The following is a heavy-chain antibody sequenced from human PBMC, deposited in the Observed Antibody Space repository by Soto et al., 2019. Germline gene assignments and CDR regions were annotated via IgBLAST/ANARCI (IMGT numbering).Heavy chain of an antibody. J-gene: IGHJ6*02. CDR2: IYYSGST. CDR3: ARDRYYYGSGSYYYYYYGMDV. CDR1: GCYVRSVSYC. V-gene: IGHV4-61*01. Sequence: SQTHRLTYTFSGCYVRSVSYCLIFIRQPPGKGLEWIGYIYYSGSTNYNPSLKSRVTISVDTSKNQFSLKLSSVTAADTAVYYCARDRYYYGSGSYYYYYYGMDVWGQGTTVTVSS. D-gene: IGHD3-10*01.